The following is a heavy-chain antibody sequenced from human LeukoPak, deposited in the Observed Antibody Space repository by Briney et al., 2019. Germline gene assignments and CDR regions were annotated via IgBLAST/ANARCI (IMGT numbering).Heavy chain of an antibody. CDR3: ARLGSGYEVDY. CDR2: INPNSGVT. Sequence: GASVKVSCKASGYTFTGYYMHWGRQAPGQGLEWRGRINPNSGVTNYAQKFQGRVTMTRATSISTAYMELSRLRSDDTAVYYCARLGSGYEVDYWGQGTLVTVSS. V-gene: IGHV1-2*06. CDR1: GYTFTGYY. D-gene: IGHD5-12*01. J-gene: IGHJ4*02.